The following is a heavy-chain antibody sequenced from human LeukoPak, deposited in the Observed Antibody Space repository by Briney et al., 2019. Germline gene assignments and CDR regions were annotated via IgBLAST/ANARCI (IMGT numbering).Heavy chain of an antibody. CDR3: ARGRYYGPYWFDP. D-gene: IGHD3-10*01. V-gene: IGHV4-59*01. Sequence: SETLSLTCAVYGGSFSGYYWSWIRQPPGKGLEWIGYIYYSGSTNYNPSLKSRVTISVDTSKNQFSLKLSSVTAADTAVYYCARGRYYGPYWFDPWGQGTLVTVSS. CDR1: GGSFSGYY. J-gene: IGHJ5*02. CDR2: IYYSGST.